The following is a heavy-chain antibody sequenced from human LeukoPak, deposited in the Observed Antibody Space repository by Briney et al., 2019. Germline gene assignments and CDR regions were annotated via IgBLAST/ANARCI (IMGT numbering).Heavy chain of an antibody. CDR1: GFTFSSYA. V-gene: IGHV3-23*01. CDR3: AKDGRRLITMIVVVTHGYFDY. Sequence: GGSLRLSCAASGFTFSSYAMSWVRQAPGKRLEWVSAISGSGGSTYYADSVKGRFTISRDNSKNTLYLQMNSLRAEDTAVYYCAKDGRRLITMIVVVTHGYFDYWGQGTLVTVSS. D-gene: IGHD3-22*01. J-gene: IGHJ4*02. CDR2: ISGSGGST.